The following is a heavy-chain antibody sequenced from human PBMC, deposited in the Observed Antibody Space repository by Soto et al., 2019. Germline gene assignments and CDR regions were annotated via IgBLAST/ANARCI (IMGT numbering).Heavy chain of an antibody. J-gene: IGHJ6*03. CDR3: VRGCGRSSCPYYLDV. V-gene: IGHV3-7*01. CDR2: IKQDGSDK. D-gene: IGHD2-2*01. Sequence: EVQLVESGGGLVQPGGSLRLSCEASGFTFSTYWMSWVRQAPGKGLAWVATIKQDGSDKYYVDSVRGRFTISRDNAESSLYLQMSSLRVEDTAIYYCVRGCGRSSCPYYLDVWGKATTVIVSS. CDR1: GFTFSTYW.